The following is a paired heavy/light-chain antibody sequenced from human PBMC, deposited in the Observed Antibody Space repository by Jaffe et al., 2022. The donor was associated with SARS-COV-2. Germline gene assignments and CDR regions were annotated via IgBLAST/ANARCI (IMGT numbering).Light chain of an antibody. Sequence: EIVLTQSPGTLSLSPGERATLSCRASQSVSSSYLAWYQQKPGQAPRLLIYGASSRATGIPDRFSGSGSGTDFTLTISRLEPEDFAVYYCQQYGSSRGITFGPGTKVDIK. CDR1: QSVSSSY. CDR2: GAS. J-gene: IGKJ3*01. V-gene: IGKV3-20*01. CDR3: QQYGSSRGIT.
Heavy chain of an antibody. CDR1: GFTFSSYS. J-gene: IGHJ3*02. Sequence: EVQLVESGGGLVKPGGSLRLSCAASGFTFSSYSMNWVRQAPGKGLEWVSSISSSSSYIYYADSVKGRFTISRDNAKNSLYLQMNSLRAEDTAVYYCARDWSSGGYFDWLSHDAFDIWGQGTMVTVSS. CDR3: ARDWSSGGYFDWLSHDAFDI. D-gene: IGHD3-9*01. V-gene: IGHV3-21*01. CDR2: ISSSSSYI.